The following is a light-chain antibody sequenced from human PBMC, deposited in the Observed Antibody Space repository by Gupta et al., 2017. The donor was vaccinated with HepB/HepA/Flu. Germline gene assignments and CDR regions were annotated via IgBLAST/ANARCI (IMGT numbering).Light chain of an antibody. CDR1: SSDVGGYNY. CDR2: DVR. V-gene: IGLV2-14*01. J-gene: IGLJ2*01. Sequence: QSALTQPASVSGSPGQSITISCTGTSSDVGGYNYVSWYQQHPGKAPKLMIYDVRNRPSGFSNRFSGAKSGNTASLTISGLQAEDEADYYCSSWTSSSTLVFGGGTKLTVL. CDR3: SSWTSSSTLV.